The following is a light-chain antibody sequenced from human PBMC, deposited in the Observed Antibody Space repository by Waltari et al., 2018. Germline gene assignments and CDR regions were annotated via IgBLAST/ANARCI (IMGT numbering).Light chain of an antibody. V-gene: IGKV1-12*01. CDR2: GAS. CDR3: QQVNSFPAT. Sequence: DIQMTQSPSSVSAFVGDRVTITCRASQSISNWLAWYQQKPGKAPKLLIYGASDLHSGVPSRFSGSGAGTDVTLTISSLQADDFATYYCQQVNSFPATFGGGTTVEIK. CDR1: QSISNW. J-gene: IGKJ4*01.